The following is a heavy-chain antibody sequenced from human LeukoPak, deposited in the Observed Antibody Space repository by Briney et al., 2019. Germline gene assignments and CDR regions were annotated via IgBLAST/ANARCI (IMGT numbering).Heavy chain of an antibody. J-gene: IGHJ4*02. CDR3: AKDRLLWFGELFCYFDY. Sequence: GGSLRLSCAASGFTFSSYAMSWVRQAPGKGLEWVSTISGSGGSTYYADSVKGRFTISRDNSKNTLYLQMNSLRAEDTAVYYCAKDRLLWFGELFCYFDYWGQGTLVTVSS. CDR1: GFTFSSYA. V-gene: IGHV3-23*01. D-gene: IGHD3-10*01. CDR2: ISGSGGST.